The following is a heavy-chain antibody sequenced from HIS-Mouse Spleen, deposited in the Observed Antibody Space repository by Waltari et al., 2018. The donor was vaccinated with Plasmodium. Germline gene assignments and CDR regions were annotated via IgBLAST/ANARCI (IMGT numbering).Heavy chain of an antibody. V-gene: IGHV3-30*18. CDR3: AKILSYSSSPEDY. CDR1: GFTFSSYG. CDR2: ISYDGSNK. D-gene: IGHD6-6*01. Sequence: QVQLVESGGGVVQPGRSLRLSCAASGFTFSSYGMHWVRQAPGKGLEWVAVISYDGSNKYYADAVKGRFTISRDKSKNTLYLQMNSLGAEDTAVYYCAKILSYSSSPEDYWGQGTLVTVSS. J-gene: IGHJ4*02.